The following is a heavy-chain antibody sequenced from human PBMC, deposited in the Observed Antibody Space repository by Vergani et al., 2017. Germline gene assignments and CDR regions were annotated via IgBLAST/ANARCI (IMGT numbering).Heavy chain of an antibody. Sequence: QVQLQESGPGLVKPSETLSLTCTVSGGSISSSSYYWGWIRQPPGKGLEWIGYIYYSGSTNYNPSLKSRVTISVDTSKNQFSLKLSSVTAADTAVYYCARDPRPYYYYGMDVWGQGTTVTVSS. CDR2: IYYSGST. J-gene: IGHJ6*02. CDR1: GGSISSSSYY. CDR3: ARDPRPYYYYGMDV. V-gene: IGHV4-61*01.